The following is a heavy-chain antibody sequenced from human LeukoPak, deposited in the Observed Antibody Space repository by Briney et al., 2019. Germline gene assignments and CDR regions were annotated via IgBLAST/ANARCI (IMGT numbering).Heavy chain of an antibody. CDR3: AKVKGVVPAAIPAPFDY. V-gene: IGHV4-4*03. J-gene: IGHJ4*02. CDR1: GGSISSSNW. D-gene: IGHD2-2*02. Sequence: PETLSLTCAVSGGSISSSNWWSWVRQPPGKGLEWIGEIYHSGSTNYNPSLKSRVTISVDKSKNQFSLKLSSVTAADTAVYYCAKVKGVVPAAIPAPFDYWGQGTLVTVSS. CDR2: IYHSGST.